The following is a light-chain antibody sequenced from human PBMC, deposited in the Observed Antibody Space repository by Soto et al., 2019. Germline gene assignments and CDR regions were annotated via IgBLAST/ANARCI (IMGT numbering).Light chain of an antibody. CDR1: QNIRSW. CDR3: QHYDSYPLT. CDR2: EAS. J-gene: IGKJ4*01. Sequence: DIPMTQSPSTLSASVGDRVTITCRASQNIRSWLAWYQQNPGKAPKLLIYEASSLQSGVPSRFSGSGSGTEFTLTIRSLQPDDFATYFCQHYDSYPLTFGGGTKVEIK. V-gene: IGKV1-5*03.